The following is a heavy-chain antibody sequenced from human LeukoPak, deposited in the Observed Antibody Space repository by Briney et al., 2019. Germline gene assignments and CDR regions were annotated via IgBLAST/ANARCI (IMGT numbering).Heavy chain of an antibody. CDR2: INPNSGGT. Sequence: ASVKVSCKASGYTFTGYYIHWVRQAPGQGLEWMGWINPNSGGTNYAQKFQGRVSMTRDTSISTVYMELSRLRSDDTAVYYCYYRVSSGYLTWGPGTLVTVSS. V-gene: IGHV1-2*02. D-gene: IGHD3-22*01. CDR3: YYRVSSGYLT. J-gene: IGHJ4*02. CDR1: GYTFTGYY.